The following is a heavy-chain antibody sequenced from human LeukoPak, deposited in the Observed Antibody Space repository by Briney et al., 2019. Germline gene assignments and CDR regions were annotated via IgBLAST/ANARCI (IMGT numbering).Heavy chain of an antibody. J-gene: IGHJ4*02. D-gene: IGHD2-2*01. CDR1: GFIFRSYW. Sequence: PGGSLRLSCAASGFIFRSYWMSWVRQAPGKGLEWVANIKQDGSEKYYVDSVKGRFTISRDNSKNTLYLQMDSLRAEDTAVYYCARGRSRTSFFDYWGQGTLVTVSS. V-gene: IGHV3-7*03. CDR3: ARGRSRTSFFDY. CDR2: IKQDGSEK.